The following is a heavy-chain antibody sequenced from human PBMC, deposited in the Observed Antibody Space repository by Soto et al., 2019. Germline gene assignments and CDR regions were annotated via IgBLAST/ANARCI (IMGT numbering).Heavy chain of an antibody. D-gene: IGHD3-16*02. CDR3: ARWPQPRYTADPYAVDV. J-gene: IGHJ6*02. V-gene: IGHV1-69*09. CDR1: GGTFSSSG. Sequence: QVHLVQSGTEVKKPGSSVKVSCKASGGTFSSSGFSGVRQAPGQGLEWMGMIVPSLDTTNYAKKFQARVTITADKVTSTAYIELRSLRSEDTAVYYCARWPQPRYTADPYAVDVWGQGTMVIVSS. CDR2: IVPSLDTT.